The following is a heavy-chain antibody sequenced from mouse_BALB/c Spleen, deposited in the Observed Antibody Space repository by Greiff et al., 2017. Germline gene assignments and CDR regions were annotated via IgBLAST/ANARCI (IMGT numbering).Heavy chain of an antibody. D-gene: IGHD2-14*01. J-gene: IGHJ3*01. V-gene: IGHV1-15*01. CDR3: TNRGTFAY. CDR1: GYTFTDYE. CDR2: IDPETGGT. Sequence: QVHVKQSGAELVRPGASVTLSCKASGYTFTDYEMHWVKQTPVHGLEWIGAIDPETGGTAYNQKFKGKATLTADKSSSTAYMELRSLTSEDSAVYYCTNRGTFAYWGQGTLVTVSA.